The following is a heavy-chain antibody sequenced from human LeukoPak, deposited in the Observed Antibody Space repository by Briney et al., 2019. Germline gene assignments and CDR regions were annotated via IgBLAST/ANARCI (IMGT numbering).Heavy chain of an antibody. CDR2: INAGCGYT. J-gene: IGHJ6*02. V-gene: IGHV1-3*01. D-gene: IGHD4-17*01. Sequence: GASVKVSCKASGYTFSSYGINWVRQAPGQRLEWMGWINAGCGYTRFSRKFQGRVTITRDTSANTAHMEVTSLRFEDTAVYYCARAALLGGDPRLFYYHNGMDVWGQGTTVTVSS. CDR3: ARAALLGGDPRLFYYHNGMDV. CDR1: GYTFSSYG.